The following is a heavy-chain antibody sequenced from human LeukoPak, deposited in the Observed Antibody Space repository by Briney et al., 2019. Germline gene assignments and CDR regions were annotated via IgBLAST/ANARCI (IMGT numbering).Heavy chain of an antibody. J-gene: IGHJ5*02. CDR3: ATDHSMANTAWWFDP. D-gene: IGHD5-24*01. CDR2: ISAYNGNT. Sequence: ASVKVSCKASGYTSTSYGISWVRQAPGQRLECIGWISAYNGNTHYAQKLQGRVTMTTDTSTSTVYMELSSLSSEDTAFYYCATDHSMANTAWWFDPWGQGTLVTVSS. CDR1: GYTSTSYG. V-gene: IGHV1-18*01.